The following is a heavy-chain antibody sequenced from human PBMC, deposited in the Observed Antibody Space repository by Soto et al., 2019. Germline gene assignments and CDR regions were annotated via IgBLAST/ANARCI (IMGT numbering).Heavy chain of an antibody. Sequence: PGGSLRLSCAGSGFTPTTTPLSWVRQPPGKGLEWVATVSGTASRTYYLDSVKGRFFISRDNSKNTVILQMNNLTIDDTAVYYCATSFRYFDNWGQGTRVTVS. CDR1: GFTPTTTP. V-gene: IGHV3-23*01. D-gene: IGHD3-9*01. J-gene: IGHJ4*02. CDR2: VSGTASRT. CDR3: ATSFRYFDN.